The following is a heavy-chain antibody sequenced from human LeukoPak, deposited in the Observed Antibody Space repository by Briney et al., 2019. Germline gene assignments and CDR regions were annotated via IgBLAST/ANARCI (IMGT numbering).Heavy chain of an antibody. D-gene: IGHD1-26*01. CDR1: GFDFSSYG. V-gene: IGHV3-23*01. J-gene: IGHJ4*02. Sequence: PGGSLRLSCAASGFDFSSYGMSWVRQAPGKGLEWVSAISGSGGSTYYADSVKGRFTISRDNSKNTLYLQMNSLRAEDTAVYYCAKDTVGATDPFDYWGQGTLVTVSS. CDR3: AKDTVGATDPFDY. CDR2: ISGSGGST.